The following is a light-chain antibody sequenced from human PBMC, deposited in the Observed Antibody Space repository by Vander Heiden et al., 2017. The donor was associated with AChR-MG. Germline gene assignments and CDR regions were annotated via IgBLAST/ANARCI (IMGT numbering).Light chain of an antibody. CDR1: SSNIGAGYY. Sequence: QSVLTQPPSVSGAPGQRVTIPCTGSSSNIGAGYYVHWYQQLPGTAPKLLIYGNSNRPSGVPDRFSGSKSGTSASLAITGLQAEDEADYYCQSYDSSRSGFVVFGGGTKLTVL. V-gene: IGLV1-40*01. CDR2: GNS. CDR3: QSYDSSRSGFVV. J-gene: IGLJ2*01.